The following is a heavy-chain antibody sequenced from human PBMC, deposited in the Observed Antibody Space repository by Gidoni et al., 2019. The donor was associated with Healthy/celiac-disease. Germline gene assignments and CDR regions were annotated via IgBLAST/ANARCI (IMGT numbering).Heavy chain of an antibody. CDR1: GFTFDDYA. V-gene: IGHV3-9*01. CDR2: ISWNSGSI. J-gene: IGHJ3*02. D-gene: IGHD3-3*01. CDR3: ARSIFGVVILDAFDI. Sequence: EVQLVESVGALVQPVRSLRLSCAASGFTFDDYAMHWVRKAPGKGLEWVSGISWNSGSIGYADSVKGRFTISRDNAKNSLYLQMNSLRAEDTALYYCARSIFGVVILDAFDIWGQGTMVTVSS.